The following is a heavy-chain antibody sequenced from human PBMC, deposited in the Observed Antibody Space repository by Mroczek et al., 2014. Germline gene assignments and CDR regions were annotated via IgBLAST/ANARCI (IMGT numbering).Heavy chain of an antibody. CDR2: IYYSGST. Sequence: KESGPGLVKPSQTLSLTCTVSGGSISSGGYYWSWIRQHPGKGLEWIGYIYYSGSTYYNPSLKSRVTISVDTSKNQFSLKLSSVTAADTAVYYCARDSPGDSSHLDFDYWGQGTLVTVSS. CDR3: ARDSPGDSSHLDFDY. J-gene: IGHJ4*02. V-gene: IGHV4-31*03. D-gene: IGHD3-22*01. CDR1: GGSISSGGYY.